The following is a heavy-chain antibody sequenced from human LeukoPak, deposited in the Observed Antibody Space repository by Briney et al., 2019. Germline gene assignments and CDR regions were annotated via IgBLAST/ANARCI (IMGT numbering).Heavy chain of an antibody. CDR2: IRYDGSDK. D-gene: IGHD5-24*01. J-gene: IGHJ3*02. V-gene: IGHV3-30*02. CDR1: GFTFSNYD. Sequence: GGSLRLSCAASGFTFSNYDMHWVRQAPGKGLEGVAFIRYDGSDKYYVDSVKGRFTISRDNSRNILYLQMNSLTAEDTAVYYCAKNRVGHNYADAFEIWGQGTMVRVCS. CDR3: AKNRVGHNYADAFEI.